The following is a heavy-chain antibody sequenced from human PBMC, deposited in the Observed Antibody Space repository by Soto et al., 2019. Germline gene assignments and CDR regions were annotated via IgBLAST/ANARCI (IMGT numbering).Heavy chain of an antibody. Sequence: SETLSLTCAVSGYSISSGYYWGWIRQPPGKGLEWIGSIYHSGSTYYNPSLKSRVTISVDTSKNQFSLKLSSVTAADTAVYYCAIGYGDYADSWGQGTLVTVSS. V-gene: IGHV4-38-2*01. CDR1: GYSISSGYY. D-gene: IGHD4-17*01. CDR3: AIGYGDYADS. CDR2: IYHSGST. J-gene: IGHJ5*01.